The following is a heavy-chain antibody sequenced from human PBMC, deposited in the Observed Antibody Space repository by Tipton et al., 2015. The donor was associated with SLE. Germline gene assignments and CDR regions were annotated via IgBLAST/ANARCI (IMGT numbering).Heavy chain of an antibody. Sequence: GSLRLSCAASGFTFSTYAMHWVRQAPGKGLEWVSSISSSSSYIYYADSLKGRFTISRDNAKNSLYLQMNSLRAEDTAVYYCARAGYYYDTSGFFLPEYWGQRTLVTVSS. J-gene: IGHJ4*02. V-gene: IGHV3-21*03. CDR1: GFTFSTYA. CDR2: ISSSSSYI. D-gene: IGHD3-22*01. CDR3: ARAGYYYDTSGFFLPEY.